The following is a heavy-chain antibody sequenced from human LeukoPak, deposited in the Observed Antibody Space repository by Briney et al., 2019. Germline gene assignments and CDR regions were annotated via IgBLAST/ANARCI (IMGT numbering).Heavy chain of an antibody. CDR1: GGSIGSSTYY. V-gene: IGHV4-39*07. Sequence: SETLSLTCTVSGGSIGSSTYYWGWIRQSPGKGLEWIGSVHYSGGSYYNPSLKSRVTISLNTSKNQFSLKLSSVTAADTAVYYCARRRYSYGYLGYYYYYMDVWGKGTTVTVSS. D-gene: IGHD5-18*01. CDR2: VHYSGGS. J-gene: IGHJ6*03. CDR3: ARRRYSYGYLGYYYYYMDV.